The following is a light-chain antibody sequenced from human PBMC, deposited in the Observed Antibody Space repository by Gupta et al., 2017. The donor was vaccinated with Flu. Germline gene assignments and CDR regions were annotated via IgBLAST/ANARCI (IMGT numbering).Light chain of an antibody. Sequence: QSVLHQPPSASATPGPTATIPCSGSSSNIGSNYVYWYQQLPGTAPKLLSYRNNQRPSGVPDRFAGSKSGTSASLAISGLRSEDEADYYCAAWDDSLSGRVFGGGTKLTVL. V-gene: IGLV1-47*01. CDR1: SSNIGSNY. J-gene: IGLJ2*01. CDR3: AAWDDSLSGRV. CDR2: RNN.